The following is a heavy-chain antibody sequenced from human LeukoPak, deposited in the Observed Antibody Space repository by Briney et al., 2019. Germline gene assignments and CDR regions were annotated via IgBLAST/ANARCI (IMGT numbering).Heavy chain of an antibody. Sequence: PGGSLRLSCAASGFIFNSYTINWVRQAPGKGLEWLSSISSTGIYMYYADSLKGRFAISRDNAKNLLYLQMDSLGAEDTAVYYCARFFGGDCGSSSCYYHGLDVWGQGTTVTVSS. D-gene: IGHD2-21*02. J-gene: IGHJ6*02. V-gene: IGHV3-21*01. CDR2: ISSTGIYM. CDR3: ARFFGGDCGSSSCYYHGLDV. CDR1: GFIFNSYT.